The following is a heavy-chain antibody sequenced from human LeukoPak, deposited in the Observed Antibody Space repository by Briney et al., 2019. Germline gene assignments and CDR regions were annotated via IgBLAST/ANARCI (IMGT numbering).Heavy chain of an antibody. D-gene: IGHD3-22*01. V-gene: IGHV1-69*13. CDR3: ARTNVAIVVVIPRGYYYYGMDV. CDR2: IIPIFGTA. Sequence: SVKVSCKDSGGTFSSYAISWVRQAPGQGLEWMGGIIPIFGTANYAQKFQGRVTITADESTSTAYMELSSLRSEDTAVYYCARTNVAIVVVIPRGYYYYGMDVWGQGTTVTVSS. CDR1: GGTFSSYA. J-gene: IGHJ6*02.